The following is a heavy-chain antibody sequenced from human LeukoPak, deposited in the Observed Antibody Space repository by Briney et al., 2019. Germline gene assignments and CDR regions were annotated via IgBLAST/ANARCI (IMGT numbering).Heavy chain of an antibody. J-gene: IGHJ4*02. CDR3: ARSSRYCSSTSCYKGRYYFDY. D-gene: IGHD2-2*02. V-gene: IGHV4-34*01. CDR1: GGSFSGYY. Sequence: SETLSLTCAVYGGSFSGYYWSWIRQPPGKGLEWIGDIHHSRSTNYNPSLKSRVTISVDTSKNQFSLKLSSVTAADTAVYYCARSSRYCSSTSCYKGRYYFDYWGQGILVTVSS. CDR2: IHHSRST.